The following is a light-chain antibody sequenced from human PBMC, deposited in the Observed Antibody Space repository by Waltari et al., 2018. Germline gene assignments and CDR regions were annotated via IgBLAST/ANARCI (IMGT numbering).Light chain of an antibody. Sequence: DIQMTQSPSSLSASVGDRVTITCRASQGITSSLVWFQQKPGKAPKPLIYAASNLQTGVPSRFSGSGSGTDFTLTMNNLQPDDFATYYYQQYKKYPITFGQGTRLEI. CDR3: QQYKKYPIT. V-gene: IGKV1-16*01. CDR1: QGITSS. CDR2: AAS. J-gene: IGKJ5*01.